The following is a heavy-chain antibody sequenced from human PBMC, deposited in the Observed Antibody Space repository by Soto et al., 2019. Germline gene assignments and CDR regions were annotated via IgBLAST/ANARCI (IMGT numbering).Heavy chain of an antibody. CDR3: ARVMSYYDILTGYYNAYYGMDV. CDR1: GYTFTGYY. Sequence: ASVKVSCKASGYTFTGYYMHWVRQAPGQGLEWMGWINPNSGGTNYAQKFQGRVTITRDTSASTAYMELSSLRSEDTAVYYCARVMSYYDILTGYYNAYYGMDVWGQGTTVTVSS. V-gene: IGHV1-2*02. J-gene: IGHJ6*02. D-gene: IGHD3-9*01. CDR2: INPNSGGT.